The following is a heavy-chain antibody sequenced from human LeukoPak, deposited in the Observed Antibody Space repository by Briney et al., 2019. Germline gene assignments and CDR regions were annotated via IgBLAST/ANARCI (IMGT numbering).Heavy chain of an antibody. CDR2: ISYDGSNK. D-gene: IGHD6-6*01. J-gene: IGHJ4*02. CDR3: ARDLLFSSSSNASGDY. V-gene: IGHV3-30*01. CDR1: GFTFSSYV. Sequence: GRSLRLSCAASGFTFSSYVMQWVRQAPGKGREGVAVISYDGSNKYYAHSVKGRFTISRDNSTNTLYLQMNSLRAEDTAVYYCARDLLFSSSSNASGDYWGQGTLVTVSS.